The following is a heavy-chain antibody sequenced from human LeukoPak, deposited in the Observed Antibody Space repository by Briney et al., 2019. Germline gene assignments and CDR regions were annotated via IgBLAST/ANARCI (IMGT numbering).Heavy chain of an antibody. CDR2: VYYSGST. CDR3: ARERAAAGYVNWFDP. Sequence: SETLSLTCTVSGGSISSYYWSWIRQPPGKGLEWIGYVYYSGSTNNNPSLKSRVTISVDTSKNQFSLKLSSVTAADTAVYYCARERAAAGYVNWFDPWGQGTLVTVSS. CDR1: GGSISSYY. D-gene: IGHD6-13*01. V-gene: IGHV4-59*01. J-gene: IGHJ5*02.